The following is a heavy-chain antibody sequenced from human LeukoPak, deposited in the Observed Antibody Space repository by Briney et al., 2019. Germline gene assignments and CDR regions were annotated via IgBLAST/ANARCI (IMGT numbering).Heavy chain of an antibody. CDR1: GYTFTSYY. Sequence: ASVKVSCKASGYTFTSYYMHWVRQAPGQGLEWMGIINPSGGSTSYAQKFQDRVTMTRDTSTSTVYMELSSLGSEDTAVYYCARLSSGWYEDDYWGQGTLVTVSS. D-gene: IGHD6-19*01. J-gene: IGHJ4*02. CDR2: INPSGGST. CDR3: ARLSSGWYEDDY. V-gene: IGHV1-46*01.